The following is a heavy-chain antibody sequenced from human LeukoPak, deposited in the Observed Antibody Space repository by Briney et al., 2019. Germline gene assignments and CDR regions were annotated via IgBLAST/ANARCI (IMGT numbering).Heavy chain of an antibody. CDR2: INPNSGGT. J-gene: IGHJ6*02. V-gene: IGHV1-2*02. CDR1: GYTFTGYY. Sequence: ASVKVSCKASGYTFTGYYMHWVRQAPGQELEWMGWINPNSGGTNYAQKFQGRVTMTRDTSISTAYMELSRLRSDDTAVYYCARVQRGPSDYYYYGMDAWGQGTTVTVSS. CDR3: ARVQRGPSDYYYYGMDA.